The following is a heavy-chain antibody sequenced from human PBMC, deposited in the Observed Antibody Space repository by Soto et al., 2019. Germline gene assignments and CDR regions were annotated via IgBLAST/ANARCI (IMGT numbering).Heavy chain of an antibody. J-gene: IGHJ6*02. V-gene: IGHV4-34*01. CDR2: INHSGST. CDR1: GGSFSGYY. CDR3: ARAVRGVIGGTWNYYGMDV. D-gene: IGHD3-10*01. Sequence: QVQLQQWGAGLLKPSETLSLTCAVYGGSFSGYYWRWIRQPPGTGLEWLGEINHSGSTNYNPSLKSRVTISVDTSKNQFSLKLSSVTAADTAVYYCARAVRGVIGGTWNYYGMDVWGQGTTVTVSS.